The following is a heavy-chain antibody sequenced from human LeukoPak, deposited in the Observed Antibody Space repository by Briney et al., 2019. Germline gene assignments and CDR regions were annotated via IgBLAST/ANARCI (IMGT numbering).Heavy chain of an antibody. CDR2: ISGSGGTT. J-gene: IGHJ4*02. V-gene: IGHV3-23*01. D-gene: IGHD5-12*01. CDR1: GFTFSNYA. CDR3: AKVPQTSVAIQL. Sequence: GRSLRLSCAASGFTFSNYAMSWVRQAPGKGLESVSAISGSGGTTYYADSVKGRFTISRDNSKNTLYLQMNSLRAEDTAVYYCAKVPQTSVAIQLWGQGTLVTVSS.